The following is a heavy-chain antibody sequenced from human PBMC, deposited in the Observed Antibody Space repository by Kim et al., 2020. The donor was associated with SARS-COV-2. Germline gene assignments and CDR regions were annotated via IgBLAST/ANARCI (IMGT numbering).Heavy chain of an antibody. CDR3: ARLAGICSSTSCLSDY. Sequence: SETLSLTCAVYGGSFSGYYWSWIRQPPGKGLEWIGEINHSGSTNYNPSLKSRVTISVDTSKNQFSLKLSSVTAADTAVYYCARLAGICSSTSCLSDYWGQGTLVTVSS. CDR1: GGSFSGYY. V-gene: IGHV4-34*01. J-gene: IGHJ4*02. D-gene: IGHD2-2*01. CDR2: INHSGST.